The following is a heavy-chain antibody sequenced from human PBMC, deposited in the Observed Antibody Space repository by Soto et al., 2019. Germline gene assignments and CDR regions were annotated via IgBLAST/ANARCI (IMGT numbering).Heavy chain of an antibody. CDR1: GGTFSSYA. J-gene: IGHJ5*02. D-gene: IGHD3-22*01. CDR3: ARYELEDYDSGGYYYLTS. V-gene: IGHV1-69*06. Sequence: SVKVSCKXSGGTFSSYAISWVRQAPGQGLKWMGGIIPIFGTANYAQKFQGRVTITADKSTSTAYMELSSLRSEDTAVYYCARYELEDYDSGGYYYLTSWGQGTLVTV. CDR2: IIPIFGTA.